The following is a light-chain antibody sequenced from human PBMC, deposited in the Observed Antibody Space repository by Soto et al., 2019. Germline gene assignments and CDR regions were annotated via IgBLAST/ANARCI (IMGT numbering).Light chain of an antibody. CDR2: AAS. Sequence: AIRMTQSPSSFSASTGDRVTITCRASQGISSYLAWYQQKPGKAPKLLFYAASTLQSGVPSRFSGSGSGTDFTLTISCLQSEDFATYYCQQYYSYATFGQGTRLEIK. CDR1: QGISSY. V-gene: IGKV1-8*01. CDR3: QQYYSYAT. J-gene: IGKJ5*01.